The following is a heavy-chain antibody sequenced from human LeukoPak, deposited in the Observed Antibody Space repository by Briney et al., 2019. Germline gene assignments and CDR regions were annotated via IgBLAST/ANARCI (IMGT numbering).Heavy chain of an antibody. V-gene: IGHV4-39*01. CDR3: VSPRGFSYGYFDY. CDR1: GGSISSSSAY. Sequence: SETLSLTCTVSGGSISSSSAYWGWIRQPPGKGLEWIGSIYYSKNTYYNPSLKSRVTISADTSKNQFSLTLGSVSATDTAVYYWVSPRGFSYGYFDYWGQGTLVTVSS. CDR2: IYYSKNT. J-gene: IGHJ4*02. D-gene: IGHD5-18*01.